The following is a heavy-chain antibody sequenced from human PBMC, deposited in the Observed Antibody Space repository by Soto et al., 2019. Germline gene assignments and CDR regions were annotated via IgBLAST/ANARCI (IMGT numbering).Heavy chain of an antibody. D-gene: IGHD2-21*02. J-gene: IGHJ6*02. CDR3: ARGFYMVVTAIAGSLGNYYYGMDV. Sequence: KTSETLSLTCAVYGGSFSGYYWSWIRQPPGKGLEWIGEINHSGSTNYNPSLKSRVTISVDTSKNQFSLKLSSVTAADTAVYYCARGFYMVVTAIAGSLGNYYYGMDVWGQGTTVTVS. CDR1: GGSFSGYY. CDR2: INHSGST. V-gene: IGHV4-34*01.